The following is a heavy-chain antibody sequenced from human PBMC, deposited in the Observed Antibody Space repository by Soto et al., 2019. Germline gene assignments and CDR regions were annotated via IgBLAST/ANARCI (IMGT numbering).Heavy chain of an antibody. V-gene: IGHV1-8*01. Sequence: ASVKVSCKASGYTFTSYDINWVRQATGQGLEWMGWMNPNSGNTGYAQKFQGRVTMTRNTSISTAYMELSILRSEDTAVYYCAREKTSYGMDVWGQGTTVTVSS. J-gene: IGHJ6*02. CDR3: AREKTSYGMDV. CDR1: GYTFTSYD. CDR2: MNPNSGNT.